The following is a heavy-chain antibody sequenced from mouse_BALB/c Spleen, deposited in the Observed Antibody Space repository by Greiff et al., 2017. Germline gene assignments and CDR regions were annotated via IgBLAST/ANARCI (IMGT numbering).Heavy chain of an antibody. CDR3: ARGSSPWFAY. D-gene: IGHD1-1*01. V-gene: IGHV1-80*01. CDR1: GYAFSSYW. CDR2: IYPGDGDT. J-gene: IGHJ3*01. Sequence: QVQLQQSGAELVRPGSSVKISCKASGYAFSSYWMNWVKQRPGQGLECIGQIYPGDGDTNYNGKFKGKATLTADKSSSTAYMQLSSLTSEDSAVYFCARGSSPWFAYWGQGTLVTVSA.